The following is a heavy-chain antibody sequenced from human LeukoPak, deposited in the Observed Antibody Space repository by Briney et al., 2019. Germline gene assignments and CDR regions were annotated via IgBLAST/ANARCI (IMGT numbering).Heavy chain of an antibody. V-gene: IGHV1-69*06. Sequence: SVKVSCKASGGTFSSYAISWVRQAPGQGLEWMGGIIPIFGTANYAQKFQGRVTITADKSTSTAYMELSSLRSEDTAVYYCARGPMVRGVILLDVWGKGTTVTVSS. CDR3: ARGPMVRGVILLDV. J-gene: IGHJ6*04. CDR2: IIPIFGTA. CDR1: GGTFSSYA. D-gene: IGHD3-10*01.